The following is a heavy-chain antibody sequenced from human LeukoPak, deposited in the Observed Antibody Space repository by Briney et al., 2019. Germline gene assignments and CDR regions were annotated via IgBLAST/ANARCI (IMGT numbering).Heavy chain of an antibody. J-gene: IGHJ4*02. D-gene: IGHD6-6*01. Sequence: SETLSLTCTVSGGSINSHFWSWIRQSPGKRLEWIGFISNSGTTNCSPSLRSRVTLSVETSKNQFSLTLSSVTAADSAVYYCARGGASSIPFDFWGQGTLVTVSS. CDR1: GGSINSHF. V-gene: IGHV4-59*11. CDR3: ARGGASSIPFDF. CDR2: ISNSGTT.